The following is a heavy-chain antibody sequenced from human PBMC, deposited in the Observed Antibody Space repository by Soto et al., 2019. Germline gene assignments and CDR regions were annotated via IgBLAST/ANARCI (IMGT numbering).Heavy chain of an antibody. CDR3: ARGPDYSFDY. CDR1: GFTFSSYA. D-gene: IGHD4-4*01. V-gene: IGHV3-30-3*01. Sequence: QVQLVESGGGVVQPGRSLRLSCAASGFTFSSYAMHWVRQAPGKGLEWVAVISYDGSNKYYADSVKGRFTISRDNSKKTLYLQMNSLRAEDTAVYYCARGPDYSFDYWGQGTLVTVSS. J-gene: IGHJ4*02. CDR2: ISYDGSNK.